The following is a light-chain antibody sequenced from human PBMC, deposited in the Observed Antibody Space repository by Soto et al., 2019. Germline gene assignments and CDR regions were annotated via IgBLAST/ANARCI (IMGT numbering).Light chain of an antibody. V-gene: IGLV2-23*01. J-gene: IGLJ2*01. Sequence: QSVLTQPASVSGSPGQSITISCTGTSSDVGSYNLVSWYQQHPGKAPKLMIYEGSKRPSGVSNRFSGSKSGNTASLTISGLQAEDEADYYCCSYAGSSTSHVVFGGGTKPTVL. CDR2: EGS. CDR3: CSYAGSSTSHVV. CDR1: SSDVGSYNL.